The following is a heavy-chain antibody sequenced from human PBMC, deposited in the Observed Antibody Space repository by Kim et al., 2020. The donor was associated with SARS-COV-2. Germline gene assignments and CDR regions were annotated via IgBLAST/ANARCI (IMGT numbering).Heavy chain of an antibody. J-gene: IGHJ5*02. V-gene: IGHV1-8*02. Sequence: ASVKVSCKASGYTFTSFDINWVRQAAGQGLEWMGWINTNTGHTGYAQKFQGRVSMTRNTSISPAYMELSGLRSDDAAVYFCARGRGQWLALSWGQGTQVT. CDR2: INTNTGHT. CDR1: GYTFTSFD. D-gene: IGHD6-19*01. CDR3: ARGRGQWLALS.